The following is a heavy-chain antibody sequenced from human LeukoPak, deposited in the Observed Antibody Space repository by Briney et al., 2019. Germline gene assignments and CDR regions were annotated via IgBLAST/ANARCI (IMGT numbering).Heavy chain of an antibody. V-gene: IGHV3-21*01. J-gene: IGHJ5*02. CDR3: ARQDIFFSSSWRWFDP. Sequence: PGGSLRLSCAASGFTFSSYSMNWVRQAPGKGLEWVSSISSSSSYIYYADSVKGRFTISRDNAKNSLYLQMNSLRAEDTAVYYCARQDIFFSSSWRWFDPWGQGTLVTVSS. D-gene: IGHD6-13*01. CDR1: GFTFSSYS. CDR2: ISSSSSYI.